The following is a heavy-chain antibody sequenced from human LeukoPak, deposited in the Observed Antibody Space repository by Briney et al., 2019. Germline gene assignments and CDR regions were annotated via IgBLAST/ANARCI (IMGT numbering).Heavy chain of an antibody. CDR3: ARDLGIAAAKSDY. D-gene: IGHD6-13*01. CDR1: GFTFSGYS. CDR2: ISSSSSYI. V-gene: IGHV3-21*01. Sequence: GGSLRLSCAASGFTFSGYSMNWVRQAPGKGLEWVSSISSSSSYIYYADSVKGRFTISRDNAKNSLYLQMNSLRAEDTAVYYCARDLGIAAAKSDYWGQGTLVTVSS. J-gene: IGHJ4*02.